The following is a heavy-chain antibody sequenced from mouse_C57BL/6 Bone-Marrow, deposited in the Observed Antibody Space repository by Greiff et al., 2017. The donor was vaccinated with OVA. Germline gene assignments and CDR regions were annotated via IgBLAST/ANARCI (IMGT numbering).Heavy chain of an antibody. CDR3: AREGGYGSYEAWFAY. CDR2: IYPRSGNT. Sequence: QVQLQQSGAELARPGASVKLSCKASGYTFTSYGISWVKQRTGQGLEWIGEIYPRSGNTYYNEKFKGKATLTADKSSSTAYMELRSLTSEDSAVYFGAREGGYGSYEAWFAYWGQGTLVTVSA. J-gene: IGHJ3*01. CDR1: GYTFTSYG. V-gene: IGHV1-81*01. D-gene: IGHD2-10*02.